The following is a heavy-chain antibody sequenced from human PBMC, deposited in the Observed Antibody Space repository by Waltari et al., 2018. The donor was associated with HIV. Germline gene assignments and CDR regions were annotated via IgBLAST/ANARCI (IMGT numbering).Heavy chain of an antibody. V-gene: IGHV3-15*01. Sequence: EVQLVESGGGLVKPRGSLRLSCAVSGFTFSDAWMSWVRQAPGEGLEWIGRIKSKTDGGTTDYAAAVKGRFTMSGDDLKNILYLEMSSLRPEDTGVYYCATVGGGTRDFWGQGTLVTVSS. CDR1: GFTFSDAW. D-gene: IGHD1-26*01. CDR2: IKSKTDGGTT. CDR3: ATVGGGTRDF. J-gene: IGHJ1*01.